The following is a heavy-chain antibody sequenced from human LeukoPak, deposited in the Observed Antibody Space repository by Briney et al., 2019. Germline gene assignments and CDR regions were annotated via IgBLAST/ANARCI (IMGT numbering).Heavy chain of an antibody. D-gene: IGHD4-17*01. CDR3: ARQAVTTDY. Sequence: PSETLSLTCTVSGGSITSSSYYWGWIRQPPGKGLEWIGEINHSGSTNYNPSLKSRVTISVDTSKNQFSLKLSSVTAADTAVYYCARQAVTTDYWGQGTLVTVSS. V-gene: IGHV4-39*01. CDR1: GGSITSSSYY. J-gene: IGHJ4*02. CDR2: INHSGST.